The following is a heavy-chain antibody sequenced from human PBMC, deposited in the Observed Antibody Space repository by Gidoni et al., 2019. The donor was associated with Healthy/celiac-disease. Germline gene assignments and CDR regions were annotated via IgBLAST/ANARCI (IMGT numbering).Heavy chain of an antibody. Sequence: QVQLQESGPGLVKPSATLSLPCTVSGGSISSYYWSWIRQPAGKGLEWIGRIYTSGSHNYNPSLKSRVTMSVDTSKNQFSLKLSSVTAADTAVYYCARVQPYYYDSSGYSPDAFDIWGQGTMVTVSS. D-gene: IGHD3-22*01. V-gene: IGHV4-4*07. CDR3: ARVQPYYYDSSGYSPDAFDI. J-gene: IGHJ3*02. CDR2: IYTSGSH. CDR1: GGSISSYY.